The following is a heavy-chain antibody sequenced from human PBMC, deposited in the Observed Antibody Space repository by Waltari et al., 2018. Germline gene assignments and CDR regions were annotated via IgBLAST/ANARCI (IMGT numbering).Heavy chain of an antibody. D-gene: IGHD2-2*01. CDR1: GDSISGNYW. V-gene: IGHV4-4*02. CDR2: VYHSGKP. CDR3: AGDRAIGLFFDY. J-gene: IGHJ4*02. Sequence: QVQLQESGQGLVKPSGTLSLTCAVSGDSISGNYWWSWVRQSPEKGLELIGQVYHSGKPHYNPSLQSRVTISVDKPKNQFSLNLNSVTAADTAVYYCAGDRAIGLFFDYWGRGTLVTVSS.